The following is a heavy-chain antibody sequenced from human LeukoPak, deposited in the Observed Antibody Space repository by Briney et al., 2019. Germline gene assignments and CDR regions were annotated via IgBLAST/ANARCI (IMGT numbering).Heavy chain of an antibody. CDR1: GFTFSSYA. Sequence: PGGSLRLSCAASGFTFSSYAMHWVRQAPGKGLEWVAVISYDGSNKYYADSVKGRFTISRDNSKNTLYLQMNSLRAEDTAVYYCEVTFGGVIEYDYWGQGTLVTVSS. CDR2: ISYDGSNK. J-gene: IGHJ4*02. D-gene: IGHD3-16*02. V-gene: IGHV3-30-3*01. CDR3: EVTFGGVIEYDY.